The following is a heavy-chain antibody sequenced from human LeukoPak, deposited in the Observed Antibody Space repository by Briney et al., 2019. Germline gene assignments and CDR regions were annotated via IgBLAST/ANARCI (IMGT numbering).Heavy chain of an antibody. D-gene: IGHD2-21*02. CDR2: ISTYSGNT. CDR3: ARDRDHASDY. CDR1: GYTFTSNG. J-gene: IGHJ4*02. V-gene: IGHV1-18*04. Sequence: GASVRVSCKASGYTFTSNGISWVRQAPGQGLEWMGWISTYSGNTNYAQMFQGRVTMTTEKSTRIVYMELRSLRYEDTAIYYCARDRDHASDYWGQGTLVTVSS.